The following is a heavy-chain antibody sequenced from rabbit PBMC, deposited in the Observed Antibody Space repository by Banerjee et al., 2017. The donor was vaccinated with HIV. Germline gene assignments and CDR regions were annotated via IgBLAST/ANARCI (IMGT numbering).Heavy chain of an antibody. CDR2: IYAGSSATT. Sequence: QSLEESGGDLVKPEGSLTLTCTASGFSFSSYYYMCWVRQAPGKGLEWIACIYAGSSATTYYATWAKGRFTISKTSSTTVTLQMTSLTAADTATYFCARDLPHNFWGQGTLVTVS. CDR3: ARDLPHNF. J-gene: IGHJ4*01. CDR1: GFSFSSYYY. V-gene: IGHV1S40*01.